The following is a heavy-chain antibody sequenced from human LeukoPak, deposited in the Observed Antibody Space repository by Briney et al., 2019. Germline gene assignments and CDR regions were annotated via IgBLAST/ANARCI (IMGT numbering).Heavy chain of an antibody. J-gene: IGHJ4*02. CDR3: ARDSTSSRLDY. CDR1: GFTFSSYA. CDR2: ISYDGSYK. Sequence: PGGSLRLSCAASGFTFSSYAMHWVRQAPGKGLEWVAVISYDGSYKDYADSVKGRFTISRDNAKNSLYLQMNSLRAEDTAVYYCARDSTSSRLDYWGQGTLVTVSS. V-gene: IGHV3-30*04. D-gene: IGHD6-13*01.